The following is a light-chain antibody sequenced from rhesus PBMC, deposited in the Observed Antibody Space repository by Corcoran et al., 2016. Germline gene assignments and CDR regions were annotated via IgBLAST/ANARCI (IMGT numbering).Light chain of an antibody. CDR2: KSS. J-gene: IGKJ4*01. CDR1: QDINSW. CDR3: QHYNGAPLT. V-gene: IGKV1-21*01. Sequence: DIQMTQSPSSLSASIGDRVTITCRASQDINSWLAWYQQKPGKPPKLLIYKSSILQSGGPSRFSCSGAGTDYTLTITSLQPEDLATYYCQHYNGAPLTFGGVTKVEIE.